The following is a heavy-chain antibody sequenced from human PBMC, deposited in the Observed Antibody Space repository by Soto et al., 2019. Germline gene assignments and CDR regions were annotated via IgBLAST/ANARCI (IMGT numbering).Heavy chain of an antibody. CDR2: ISAYNGNT. D-gene: IGHD2-15*01. Sequence: ASVKVSCKASGYTFTSYGISWVRQAPGQGLEWMGWISAYNGNTNYAQKLQGRVTMTTDTSTSTAYMELRSLRSDDTAVYYCARVKFSEVVAATDYYYGMDVWGQGTTVTVSS. J-gene: IGHJ6*02. CDR1: GYTFTSYG. V-gene: IGHV1-18*04. CDR3: ARVKFSEVVAATDYYYGMDV.